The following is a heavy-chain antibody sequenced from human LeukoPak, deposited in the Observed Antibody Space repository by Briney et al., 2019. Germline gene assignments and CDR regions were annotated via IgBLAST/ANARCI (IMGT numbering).Heavy chain of an antibody. Sequence: PSETLSLTCTVSGGSISSSSHSWGWIRQPPGKGLEWIGYIYSSGSTNSNPSLRSRVTISVDTSKNQFSLNLNSVTAADTAVYYCARGGEAGLADWGQGTLVTVSS. CDR1: GGSISSSSHS. CDR3: ARGGEAGLAD. CDR2: IYSSGST. D-gene: IGHD4-17*01. V-gene: IGHV4-61*05. J-gene: IGHJ4*02.